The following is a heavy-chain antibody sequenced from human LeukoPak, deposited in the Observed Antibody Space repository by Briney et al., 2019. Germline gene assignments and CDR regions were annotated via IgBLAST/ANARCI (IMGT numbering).Heavy chain of an antibody. D-gene: IGHD4-23*01. J-gene: IGHJ4*02. CDR2: IYNGDMT. CDR1: GLTVSSNY. CDR3: ARANGGNMWRGHYFDC. V-gene: IGHV3-66*01. Sequence: PGGSLRLSCAASGLTVSSNYMSWVRQAPGKGLEWLSVIYNGDMTYYADSVKGRFTISRDNSKNTLYLQMNNLRAEDTAAYYCARANGGNMWRGHYFDCWGQGTLVAVSS.